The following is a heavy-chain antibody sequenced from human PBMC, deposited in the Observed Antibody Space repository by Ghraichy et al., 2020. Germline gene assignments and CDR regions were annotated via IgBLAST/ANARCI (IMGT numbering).Heavy chain of an antibody. CDR3: ARINPLIAVPSSTYYYYCMDV. V-gene: IGHV4-4*07. Sequence: SETLSLTCTVSGGSISSYYWSWIRQPAGKGLEWIGRIYTSGSTNYNPSLKSRVTMSVDTSKNQFSLKLSSVTAADTAVYYCARINPLIAVPSSTYYYYCMDVWGHGTTVTVS. CDR2: IYTSGST. CDR1: GGSISSYY. J-gene: IGHJ6*02. D-gene: IGHD6-19*01.